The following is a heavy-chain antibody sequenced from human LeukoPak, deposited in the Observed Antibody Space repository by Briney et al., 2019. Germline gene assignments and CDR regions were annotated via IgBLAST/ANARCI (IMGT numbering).Heavy chain of an antibody. CDR1: GGSFSGYY. Sequence: SETLSLTCAVYGGSFSGYYWSWIRQPPGKGLEWLGEINHSGSTNYNPSLKSRVTISLDTSKNQFSLKLSSVTAADTAVYYCAKYSSGWYAYYMDVWGKGTTVTVSS. CDR2: INHSGST. CDR3: AKYSSGWYAYYMDV. J-gene: IGHJ6*03. V-gene: IGHV4-34*01. D-gene: IGHD6-19*01.